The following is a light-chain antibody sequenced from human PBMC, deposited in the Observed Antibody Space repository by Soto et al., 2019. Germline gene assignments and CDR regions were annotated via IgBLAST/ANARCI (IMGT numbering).Light chain of an antibody. Sequence: DIQMTQSPSTLSASVGDRVTITCRASQSISSWLAWYQKKPGKAPKLLIYDASSLESGVPSRFSGSGSGAEFTLTISSLQLDDVATYYCQQYNSYSQGVGQGTKLEIK. CDR1: QSISSW. J-gene: IGKJ2*01. CDR2: DAS. CDR3: QQYNSYSQG. V-gene: IGKV1-5*01.